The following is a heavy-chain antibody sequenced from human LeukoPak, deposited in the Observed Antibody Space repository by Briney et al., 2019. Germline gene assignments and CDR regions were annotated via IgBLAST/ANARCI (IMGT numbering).Heavy chain of an antibody. CDR1: GGSISSYC. CDR2: IFYSGST. Sequence: PSETLSLTCTVSGGSISSYCWSWIRQPPGKGLEWIGYIFYSGSTNYNPSLKSRATISVDTSKNQFSLKLSSVTAADTAVYYCVRSDDFWSGYYGYWGQGTLVTVSS. J-gene: IGHJ4*02. V-gene: IGHV4-59*01. D-gene: IGHD3-3*01. CDR3: VRSDDFWSGYYGY.